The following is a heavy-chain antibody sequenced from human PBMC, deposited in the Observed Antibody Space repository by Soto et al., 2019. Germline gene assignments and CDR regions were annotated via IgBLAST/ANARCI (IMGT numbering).Heavy chain of an antibody. J-gene: IGHJ4*02. CDR3: ARENAEGCSSTSYQESQ. D-gene: IGHD2-2*01. CDR1: GGSLIGYY. Sequence: PSEALSLTCAVYGGSLIGYYWSWIRQPPGKGVEWIGEMHPSGSPDYTPSLTSRTTISIDTSKNQFSLKLNSVTAADTAVEYCARENAEGCSSTSYQESQWSQGTLLT. CDR2: MHPSGSP. V-gene: IGHV4-34*01.